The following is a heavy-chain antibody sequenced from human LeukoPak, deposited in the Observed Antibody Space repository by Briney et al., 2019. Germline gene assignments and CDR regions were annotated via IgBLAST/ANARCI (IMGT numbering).Heavy chain of an antibody. CDR2: IYYSGST. D-gene: IGHD3-16*02. CDR3: ARVSYDYVWGSYRYWFDP. J-gene: IGHJ5*02. Sequence: SETLSLTCDVSGFSISSGYYWGWIRQPPGKGLEWIGYIYYSGSTYYNPSLKSRVTISVDTSKNQFSLKLSSVTAADTAVYYCARVSYDYVWGSYRYWFDPWGQGTLVTVSS. CDR1: GFSISSGYY. V-gene: IGHV4-30-4*08.